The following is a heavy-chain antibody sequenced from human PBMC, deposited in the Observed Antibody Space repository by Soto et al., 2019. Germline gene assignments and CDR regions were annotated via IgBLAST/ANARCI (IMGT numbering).Heavy chain of an antibody. Sequence: AGSLRLSCAASGLTFCSYGMNWVRQAPGKGLEWVSAISGSGGSTYYADSVKGRFTISRDNSKNTLYLQMNSLRAEDTAVYYCARRTYYPDWGQGTLLTVSS. J-gene: IGHJ4*02. CDR2: ISGSGGST. CDR3: ARRTYYPD. CDR1: GLTFCSYG. V-gene: IGHV3-23*01. D-gene: IGHD3-10*01.